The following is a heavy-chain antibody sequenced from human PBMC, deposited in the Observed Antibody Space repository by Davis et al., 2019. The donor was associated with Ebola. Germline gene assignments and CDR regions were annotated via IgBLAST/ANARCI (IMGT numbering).Heavy chain of an antibody. CDR2: IYYSGST. CDR1: GGSISSHY. V-gene: IGHV4-59*11. Sequence: PGGSLRLSCTVSGGSISSHYWSWIRQPPGKGLEWIGYIYYSGSTNYNPSLKSRVTISVDTSKNQFSLKLSSVTAADTAVYYCARGRTHDAFDIWGQGTMVTVSS. CDR3: ARGRTHDAFDI. D-gene: IGHD1-14*01. J-gene: IGHJ3*02.